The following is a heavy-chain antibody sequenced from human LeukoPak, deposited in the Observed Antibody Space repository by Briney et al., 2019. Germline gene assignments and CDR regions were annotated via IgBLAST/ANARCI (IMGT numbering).Heavy chain of an antibody. D-gene: IGHD5-18*01. CDR2: ISSSSSYI. CDR1: GFTFSSYS. V-gene: IGHV3-21*01. CDR3: ATAPRGYNYGWDFDY. Sequence: GGSLRLSCAASGFTFSSYSMNWVRQAPGKGLEWVSSISSSSSYIYYADSVKGRFTISRDNAKNSLYLQMNSLRAEDTAVYYCATAPRGYNYGWDFDYWGQGTLVTVSS. J-gene: IGHJ4*02.